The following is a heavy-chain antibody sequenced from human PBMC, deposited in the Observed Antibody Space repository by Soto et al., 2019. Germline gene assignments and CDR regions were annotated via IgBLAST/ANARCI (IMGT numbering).Heavy chain of an antibody. V-gene: IGHV3-21*01. CDR3: ARGWDSVVVPARGKNNWFDP. CDR1: GFTLSTYS. CDR2: ISSSSSYI. Sequence: PGGSLRLSCAVSGFTLSTYSMKWGRQAPGEGLGWGSSISSSSSYIHYADSVKGRFTISRDNARDSLYLQMNTLRVEDTAVYYCARGWDSVVVPARGKNNWFDPWGQGTLVTVSS. J-gene: IGHJ5*02. D-gene: IGHD2-2*01.